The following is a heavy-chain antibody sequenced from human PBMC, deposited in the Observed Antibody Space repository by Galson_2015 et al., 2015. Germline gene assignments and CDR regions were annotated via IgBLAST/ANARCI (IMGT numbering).Heavy chain of an antibody. CDR3: AREIERGVSYRYYGIDV. Sequence: SGAEVKKPGESLRLSCAVSGFSFSNYAMHWVRRPPGKGLEWVSVISYDGNNKYYADSVKGRFTISRDDSKNALYLLMNSLSDEDTAVYYCAREIERGVSYRYYGIDVWGQGTTVAVSS. CDR1: GFSFSNYA. D-gene: IGHD3-16*01. CDR2: ISYDGNNK. J-gene: IGHJ6*02. V-gene: IGHV3-30-3*01.